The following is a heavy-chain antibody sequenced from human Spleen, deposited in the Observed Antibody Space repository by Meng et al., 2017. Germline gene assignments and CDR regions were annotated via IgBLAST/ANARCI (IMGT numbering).Heavy chain of an antibody. J-gene: IGHJ5*02. CDR2: IYPGDSDT. CDR3: ARAMHYYDFLSDFNPRSWFDA. D-gene: IGHD3-3*01. Sequence: TSHCIAWVRQMPGKGLEWMGIIYPGDSDTRYSPSFQGQVTISADKSITKAYLQWSSLKASDSATYYCARAMHYYDFLSDFNPRSWFDAWGRGTLVIVSS. CDR1: TSHC. V-gene: IGHV5-51*01.